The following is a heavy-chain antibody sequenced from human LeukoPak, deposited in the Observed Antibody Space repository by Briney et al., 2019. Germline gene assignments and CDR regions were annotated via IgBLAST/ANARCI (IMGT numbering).Heavy chain of an antibody. CDR2: ISYDGSNE. D-gene: IGHD3-10*01. V-gene: IGHV3-30-3*01. CDR3: ARVGYYSSGPFSYFDY. Sequence: GGSLRLSCAASGFTFSRYAMHWVRQAPGKGLEWVAVISYDGSNEYCADSVKGRFTISRDSSENTLYLQMNSLRVEDTAVYYCARVGYYSSGPFSYFDYWGQGTLVTVSS. J-gene: IGHJ4*02. CDR1: GFTFSRYA.